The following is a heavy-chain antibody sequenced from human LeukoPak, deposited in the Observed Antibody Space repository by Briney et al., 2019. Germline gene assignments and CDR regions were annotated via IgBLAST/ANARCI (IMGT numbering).Heavy chain of an antibody. V-gene: IGHV1-18*01. D-gene: IGHD1-26*01. CDR1: GYTFTNYG. CDR3: ARDWDTMNNCFDP. CDR2: ISTNSDIR. Sequence: ASVKVSCKASGYTFTNYGISWVRQAPGQGLEWMGWISTNSDIRTYAQTLQGRFTMTTDTATTTAYMELNNLTFDDTAVYYCARDWDTMNNCFDPWGQGTPVTVSS. J-gene: IGHJ5*02.